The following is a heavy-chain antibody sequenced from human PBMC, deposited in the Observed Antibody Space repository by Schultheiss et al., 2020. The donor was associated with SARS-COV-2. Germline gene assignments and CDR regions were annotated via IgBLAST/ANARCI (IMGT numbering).Heavy chain of an antibody. J-gene: IGHJ4*02. Sequence: GGSLRLSCAASGFTFSDHFMDWVHQAPGKGLEWVANIKQDGSEQYYVDSVKGRFTISRDNAKKSLHLQMNSLRAEDTAVYYCAVHLDVALADDYWGQGTLVTVAS. D-gene: IGHD5-18*01. CDR1: GFTFSDHF. CDR2: IKQDGSEQ. V-gene: IGHV3-7*01. CDR3: AVHLDVALADDY.